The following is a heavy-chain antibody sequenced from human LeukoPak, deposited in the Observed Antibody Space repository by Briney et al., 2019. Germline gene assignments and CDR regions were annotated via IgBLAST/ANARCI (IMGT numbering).Heavy chain of an antibody. D-gene: IGHD1-26*01. CDR2: ISSSSRYI. J-gene: IGHJ6*02. V-gene: IGHV3-21*01. Sequence: GGSLRLSCAASGFTFSSYSMNWVRQAPGKGLEWVSSISSSSRYIYYADSVKGRFTISRDNAKNSLYLQMNSLRAEDTAVYYCARDERYSGSYYGFYYYGMDVWGQGTTVTVSS. CDR3: ARDERYSGSYYGFYYYGMDV. CDR1: GFTFSSYS.